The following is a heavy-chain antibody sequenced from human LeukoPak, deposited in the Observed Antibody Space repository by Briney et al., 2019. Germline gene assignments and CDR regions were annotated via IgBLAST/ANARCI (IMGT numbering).Heavy chain of an antibody. J-gene: IGHJ4*02. D-gene: IGHD3-10*01. CDR3: AREVLWFGELFKDY. Sequence: ASVKVSCKASGYTFTSYAMHWVRQAPGQRLEWMGWINAGNGNTKYSQKFQGRVTITRDTSASTAYMELSSLRSEDTAVYYCAREVLWFGELFKDYWGQGTLVTVSS. CDR1: GYTFTSYA. V-gene: IGHV1-3*01. CDR2: INAGNGNT.